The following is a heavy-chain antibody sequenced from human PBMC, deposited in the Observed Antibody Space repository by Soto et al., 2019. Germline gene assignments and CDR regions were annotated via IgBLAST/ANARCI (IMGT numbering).Heavy chain of an antibody. V-gene: IGHV3-21*02. CDR3: VRDFRWYFRSGYMDV. J-gene: IGHJ6*03. CDR1: GFSFISYS. D-gene: IGHD3-10*02. CDR2: INEDSSYI. Sequence: EVQLVESGGGLVKPGGSLRLSCAASGFSFISYSMNWVRQAPGKGLEWVSSINEDSSYIYYAPSLRGRFTVSRDNAKDSLYLQMKRLRAEDTAVYYCVRDFRWYFRSGYMDVWGDGATVTVSS.